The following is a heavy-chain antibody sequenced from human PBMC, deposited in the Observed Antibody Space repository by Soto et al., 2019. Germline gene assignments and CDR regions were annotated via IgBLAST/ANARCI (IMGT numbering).Heavy chain of an antibody. CDR2: ISGSGGST. Sequence: GGSLRLCCAASGFTFSSYAMSWVRQAPGKGLEWVSAISGSGGSTYYADSVKGRFTISRDNSKNTLYLQMNSLRAEDTAVYYCANKASIALAGYFDYWGQGTLVTVSS. D-gene: IGHD6-19*01. CDR3: ANKASIALAGYFDY. J-gene: IGHJ4*02. CDR1: GFTFSSYA. V-gene: IGHV3-23*01.